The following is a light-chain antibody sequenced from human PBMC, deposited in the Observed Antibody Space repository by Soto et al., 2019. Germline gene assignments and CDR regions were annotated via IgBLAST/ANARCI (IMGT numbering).Light chain of an antibody. CDR3: SSYTSSSTSVV. Sequence: QSALTQPASVSGSPGQSITISCTGTSSDVGTYNYVSWYQQHPGKAPKPMIYDVSYRPSGVSDRFSGSKSGNTASLTISGLQAEDEADYYCSSYTSSSTSVVFGGGTKLTVL. CDR1: SSDVGTYNY. J-gene: IGLJ2*01. V-gene: IGLV2-14*01. CDR2: DVS.